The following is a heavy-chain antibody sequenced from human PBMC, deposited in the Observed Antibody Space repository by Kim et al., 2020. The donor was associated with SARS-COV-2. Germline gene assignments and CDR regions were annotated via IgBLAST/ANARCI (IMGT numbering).Heavy chain of an antibody. J-gene: IGHJ5*02. CDR3: AGVPAVAVPGSVS. V-gene: IGHV4-31*03. Sequence: SETLSLTCSVSGYSISSGRYYWSWVRQQPGKGLESIGYISYTGTTYYNPSLKSRISMSVDTSENHFSLNLTSVTAADTAVYYCAGVPAVAVPGSVSWGQGSLAT. CDR2: ISYTGTT. D-gene: IGHD6-19*01. CDR1: GYSISSGRYY.